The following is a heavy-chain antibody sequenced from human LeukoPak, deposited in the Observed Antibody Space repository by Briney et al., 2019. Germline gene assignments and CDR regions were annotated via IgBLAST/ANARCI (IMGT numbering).Heavy chain of an antibody. J-gene: IGHJ3*02. CDR1: GFTFSSYA. Sequence: GGSLRLSCAASGFTFSSYAMSWVRQAPGKGLEWVSAISGSGGSTYYADSVKGRFTISRDNSKNTLYLQMNSLRAEDTAVYYCAKDHRSDYDLDPDAFDIWGQGTMVTVSS. CDR3: AKDHRSDYDLDPDAFDI. V-gene: IGHV3-23*01. D-gene: IGHD5-12*01. CDR2: ISGSGGST.